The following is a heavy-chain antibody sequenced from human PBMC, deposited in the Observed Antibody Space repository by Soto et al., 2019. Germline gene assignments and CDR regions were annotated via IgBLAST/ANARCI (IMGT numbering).Heavy chain of an antibody. CDR1: GFTFSSYS. CDR3: ARVQTVLSDYYYYGMDV. D-gene: IGHD2-8*01. Sequence: GWSLRLSCAASGFTFSSYSMNWVRQAPGKGLEWVSYISSSSSTIYYADSVKGRFTISRDNAKNSLYLQMNSLRDEDTAVYYCARVQTVLSDYYYYGMDVGGQGTTVTVSS. V-gene: IGHV3-48*02. CDR2: ISSSSSTI. J-gene: IGHJ6*02.